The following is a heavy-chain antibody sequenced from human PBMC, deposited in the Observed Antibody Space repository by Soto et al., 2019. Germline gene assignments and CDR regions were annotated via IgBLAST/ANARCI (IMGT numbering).Heavy chain of an antibody. J-gene: IGHJ4*02. CDR3: ARIYDFWSGYYGLYYFDY. D-gene: IGHD3-3*01. Sequence: ASVKVSCKASGYTFTSYGISWVRQAPGQGLEWMGWISAYNGNTNYAQKLQGRVTMTTDTSTSTAYMELRSLRSDDTAVYYCARIYDFWSGYYGLYYFDYWGQGTLVTVSS. V-gene: IGHV1-18*01. CDR2: ISAYNGNT. CDR1: GYTFTSYG.